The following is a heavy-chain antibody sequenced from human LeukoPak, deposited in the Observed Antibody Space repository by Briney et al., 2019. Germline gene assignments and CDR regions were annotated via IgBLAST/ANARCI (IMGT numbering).Heavy chain of an antibody. J-gene: IGHJ2*01. D-gene: IGHD7-27*01. V-gene: IGHV4-59*08. CDR1: GGPISGYY. CDR2: IYYSGST. Sequence: SETLSLTCTVSGGPISGYYWSWIRQPPGKGLEWIGYIYYSGSTSSNPSLKSRVTISVDTSKNQFSLKLTSVTAADTVVYYCAKLGIGAFWYFDLWGRGTLVTVSS. CDR3: AKLGIGAFWYFDL.